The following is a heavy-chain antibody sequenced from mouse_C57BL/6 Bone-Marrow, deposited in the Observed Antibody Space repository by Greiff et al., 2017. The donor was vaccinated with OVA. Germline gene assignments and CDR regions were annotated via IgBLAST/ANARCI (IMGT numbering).Heavy chain of an antibody. Sequence: EVKLVESGPGMVKPSQSLSLTCTVTGYSITSGYDWHWIRHFPGNKLEWMGYISYSGSTNYNPSLKSRISITHDPSKNHFFLKLNSVTTEDTATYYCARELRFYYFDYWGQGTTLTVSS. CDR1: GYSITSGYD. J-gene: IGHJ2*01. V-gene: IGHV3-1*01. CDR2: ISYSGST. CDR3: ARELRFYYFDY. D-gene: IGHD1-1*01.